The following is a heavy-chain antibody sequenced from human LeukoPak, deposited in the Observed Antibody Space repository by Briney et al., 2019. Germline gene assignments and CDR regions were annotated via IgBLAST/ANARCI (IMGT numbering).Heavy chain of an antibody. J-gene: IGHJ4*02. CDR2: IYYSGST. D-gene: IGHD5-12*01. CDR3: ARGLYSGYDQSFDY. CDR1: GGSISSGGYY. V-gene: IGHV4-31*03. Sequence: SETLSLTCTVSGGSISSGGYYWSWIRQHPGKGLEWIGYIYYSGSTYYNPSLKSRVTISVDTSKNQFSLKLSSVTVADTAVYYCARGLYSGYDQSFDYWGQGTLVTVSS.